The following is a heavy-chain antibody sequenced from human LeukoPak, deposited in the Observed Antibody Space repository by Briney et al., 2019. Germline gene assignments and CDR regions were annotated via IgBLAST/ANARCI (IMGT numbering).Heavy chain of an antibody. CDR1: GHTFTGYY. V-gene: IGHV1-2*02. J-gene: IGHJ4*02. Sequence: ASVKVSCKASGHTFTGYYMHWVRQAPGQGLEWMGWINPNSGGTNYAQKFQGRVTMTRDTSISTAYMELSRLRSDDTAVYYCARTLDYGTNSRLDYWGQGTLVTVSS. CDR3: ARTLDYGTNSRLDY. D-gene: IGHD4-17*01. CDR2: INPNSGGT.